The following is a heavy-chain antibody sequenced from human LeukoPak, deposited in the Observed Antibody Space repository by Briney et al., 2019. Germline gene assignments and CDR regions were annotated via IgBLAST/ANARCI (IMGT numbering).Heavy chain of an antibody. CDR2: IISDGGSA. V-gene: IGHV3-43D*04. D-gene: IGHD1-26*01. CDR1: GFTFEHYA. J-gene: IGHJ3*01. Sequence: GGSLRLSCAASGFTFEHYAMHWVRQAPGKGLAWVSLIISDGGSAYYADSVKGRFTISRDDSKNSLYLQMNSLKTEDPALYYCTKGGFNWEQDTLHTWGQGTMVTVSS. CDR3: TKGGFNWEQDTLHT.